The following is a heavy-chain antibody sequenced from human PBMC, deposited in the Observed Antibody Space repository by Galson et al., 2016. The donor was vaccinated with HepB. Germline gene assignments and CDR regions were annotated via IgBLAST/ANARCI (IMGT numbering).Heavy chain of an antibody. CDR3: ARSPHYDTSGYYYYHPPDY. CDR1: GFTFNNYG. V-gene: IGHV3-30*03. J-gene: IGHJ4*02. Sequence: SLRLSCAASGFTFNNYGMHWFRQAPGKGLEWVTVISYDGSNKYYAKSVKGRFTISRDNSKNTLYLQMNSLRAEDTAVYYCARSPHYDTSGYYYYHPPDYWGQGTLVTVSS. D-gene: IGHD3-22*01. CDR2: ISYDGSNK.